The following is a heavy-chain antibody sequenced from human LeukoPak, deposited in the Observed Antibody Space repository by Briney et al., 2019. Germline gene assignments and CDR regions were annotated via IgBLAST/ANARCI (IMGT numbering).Heavy chain of an antibody. J-gene: IGHJ6*02. D-gene: IGHD3-16*01. V-gene: IGHV3-23*01. CDR3: AKGLWGAYYYGMDV. CDR1: GFTFSNYA. Sequence: GGSLRLSCAASGFTFSNYAMSWVRQAPGKGLEWVSVISGSGATTDHADSVMGRFTISRDNSKNTLYLQLDSLRADDTAVYFCAKGLWGAYYYGMDVWGQGTTVTVS. CDR2: ISGSGATT.